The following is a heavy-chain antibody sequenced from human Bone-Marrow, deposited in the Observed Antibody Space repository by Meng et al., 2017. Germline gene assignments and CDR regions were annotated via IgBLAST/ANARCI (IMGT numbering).Heavy chain of an antibody. CDR2: INPQSGGT. CDR3: AKEAYSSSWYPDYFDY. J-gene: IGHJ4*02. D-gene: IGHD6-13*01. Sequence: ASVKVSCKASGYIFTAYFIHWVRQAPGQGLEWMGWINPQSGGTNYAQKFQGRVTLTRDTSIRTAYMDLSRLTSDDTAVYFCAKEAYSSSWYPDYFDYWGQGTLVTVSS. V-gene: IGHV1-2*02. CDR1: GYIFTAYF.